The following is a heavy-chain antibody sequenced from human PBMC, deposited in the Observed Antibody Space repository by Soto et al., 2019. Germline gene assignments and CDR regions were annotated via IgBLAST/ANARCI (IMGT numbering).Heavy chain of an antibody. Sequence: SETLSLTCAVSSGSISSSNWWRWVRQPPGKGLEWIGETYHSGSTNYNPSLKSRVTISVDKSKNQFSLKLSSVTAADTAVYYCAIMERGYSSSWYYFDYWGQGTLVTVSS. V-gene: IGHV4-4*02. J-gene: IGHJ4*02. CDR1: SGSISSSNW. CDR2: TYHSGST. D-gene: IGHD6-13*01. CDR3: AIMERGYSSSWYYFDY.